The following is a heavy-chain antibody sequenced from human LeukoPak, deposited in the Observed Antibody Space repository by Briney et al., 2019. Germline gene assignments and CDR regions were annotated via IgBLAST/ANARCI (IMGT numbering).Heavy chain of an antibody. J-gene: IGHJ4*02. CDR1: GFTFRSCA. CDR2: ITSNGGST. V-gene: IGHV3-64D*06. CDR3: IKDRSGTYSFDY. D-gene: IGHD1-26*01. Sequence: GGSLRLSCSALGFTFRSCAMHWVRQAPGKGLEYVSTITSNGGSTYYADSVKGRFTISRDNSKNTLYLQMSSLRTEDTTVYHCIKDRSGTYSFDYWGQGTLVTVSS.